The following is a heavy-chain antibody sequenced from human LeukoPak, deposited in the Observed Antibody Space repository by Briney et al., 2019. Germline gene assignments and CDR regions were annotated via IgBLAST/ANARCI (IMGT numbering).Heavy chain of an antibody. CDR3: ARAANPGNFDY. D-gene: IGHD4/OR15-4a*01. CDR2: ISSRSSYI. Sequence: GGSLRLSCAASGFTFSSYSMNWVRQAPGKGLEWVSSISSRSSYIYYADSVKGRFTISRDNAKNSLYLQMNSLRAEDTAVYYCARAANPGNFDYWGQGTLVTVSS. CDR1: GFTFSSYS. J-gene: IGHJ4*02. V-gene: IGHV3-21*01.